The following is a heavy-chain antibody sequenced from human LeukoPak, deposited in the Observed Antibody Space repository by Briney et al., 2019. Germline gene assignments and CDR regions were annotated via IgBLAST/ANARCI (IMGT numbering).Heavy chain of an antibody. V-gene: IGHV4-34*01. J-gene: IGHJ4*02. CDR3: ARGMQESYGSGSYSLPYFDY. CDR1: GGSFSGYY. CDR2: INHSGST. D-gene: IGHD3-10*01. Sequence: SETLSLTCAVYGGSFSGYYWSWIRQPPGKGLEWIGEINHSGSTNYNPSLKSRVTISVDTSKNQFSLKLSSVTAADTAVYYCARGMQESYGSGSYSLPYFDYWGQGTLVTVSS.